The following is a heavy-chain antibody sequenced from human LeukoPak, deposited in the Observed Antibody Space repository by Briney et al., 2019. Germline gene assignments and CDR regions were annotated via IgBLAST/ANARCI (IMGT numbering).Heavy chain of an antibody. CDR1: GYTFTGYY. CDR2: INPNSGGT. V-gene: IGHV1-2*02. D-gene: IGHD3-22*01. Sequence: ASVKVSCKASGYTFTGYYMHWVRQAPGQGLEWMGWINPNSGGTNYAQKFQGRVTMTRDTSISTAYMELSRLRSDDTAVYYCAREVKASGYYDSSVSFAYWGQGTLVTVSS. J-gene: IGHJ4*02. CDR3: AREVKASGYYDSSVSFAY.